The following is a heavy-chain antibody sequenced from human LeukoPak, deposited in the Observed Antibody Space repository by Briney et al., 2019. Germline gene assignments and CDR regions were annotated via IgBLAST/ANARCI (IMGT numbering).Heavy chain of an antibody. V-gene: IGHV3-48*03. CDR2: ISSSGSTI. D-gene: IGHD6-13*01. Sequence: GGSLRLSCAASGFTFSSYEMNWVGQAPGKRMEWVSYISSSGSTIYYADSVKGRFTISRDNAKNSLYLQMNSLRAEDTAVYYCARDGQQLVPGAFDIWGQGTMVTVSS. CDR1: GFTFSSYE. J-gene: IGHJ3*02. CDR3: ARDGQQLVPGAFDI.